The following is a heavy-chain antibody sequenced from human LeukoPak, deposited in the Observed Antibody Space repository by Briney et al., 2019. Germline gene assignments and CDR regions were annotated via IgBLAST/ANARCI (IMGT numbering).Heavy chain of an antibody. CDR1: GGSISSSDSY. CDR2: INYSGST. Sequence: PSETLSLTCSVSGGSISSSDSYWTWIRQPPGKGLEWIGYINYSGSTNYNPSLKSRVTISVDTSKNQFSLRLSSVTAADTAVYYCARYSTYHYGMGVWGQGTTVTVSS. J-gene: IGHJ6*02. V-gene: IGHV4-61*05. CDR3: ARYSTYHYGMGV. D-gene: IGHD2-2*01.